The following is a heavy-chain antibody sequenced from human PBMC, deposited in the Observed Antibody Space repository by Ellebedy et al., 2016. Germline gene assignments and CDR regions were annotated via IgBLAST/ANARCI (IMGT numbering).Heavy chain of an antibody. CDR2: ISSDGSTT. CDR1: GFTFSSFW. J-gene: IGHJ4*02. V-gene: IGHV3-74*01. D-gene: IGHD3-16*01. Sequence: GESLKISCAASGFTFSSFWMHWVRQAPGKGLAWVSRISSDGSTTTYADSVKGRFTISRDNAKNTLSLQMNSLRAEDTAVYYCARMGEHSTWGQGTLVTVSS. CDR3: ARMGEHST.